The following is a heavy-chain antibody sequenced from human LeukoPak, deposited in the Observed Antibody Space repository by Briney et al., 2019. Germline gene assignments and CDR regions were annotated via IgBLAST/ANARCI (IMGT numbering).Heavy chain of an antibody. CDR1: GFTFSTYW. D-gene: IGHD3-3*01. Sequence: GGSLRLSCAASGFTFSTYWMSWVRQAPGKGLEWVANIKQDGSEKYYVDSVKGRFIISRDNAKNSLYLQMNTLRGEDTAVYYCTSSGYYKWGFWGQGTLVTVSS. CDR3: TSSGYYKWGF. CDR2: IKQDGSEK. V-gene: IGHV3-7*01. J-gene: IGHJ4*02.